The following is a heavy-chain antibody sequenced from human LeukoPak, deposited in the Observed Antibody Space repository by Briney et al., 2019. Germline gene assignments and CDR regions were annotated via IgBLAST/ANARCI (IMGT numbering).Heavy chain of an antibody. D-gene: IGHD6-19*01. J-gene: IGHJ3*01. CDR1: GFTVSSNY. Sequence: GGSLRLSCAASGFTVSSNYMSWVRQAPGKGLEWVSVIYSGGSTSYAASVKGRFTISRDNAKYTLYLQMNSLRAEDTGVYYCAREGGQSLAVAGTRDAFAPWGQGTMVTVSS. V-gene: IGHV3-53*01. CDR3: AREGGQSLAVAGTRDAFAP. CDR2: IYSGGST.